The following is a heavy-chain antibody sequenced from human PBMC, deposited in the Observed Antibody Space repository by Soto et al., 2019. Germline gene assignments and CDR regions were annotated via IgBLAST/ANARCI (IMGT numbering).Heavy chain of an antibody. D-gene: IGHD2-15*01. CDR1: GETVSNNSVA. J-gene: IGHJ6*02. Sequence: SQTLSLTCVGSGETVSNNSVAWNWVRQSPSRGLEWLGRRYYRSRWYSDYAVSVRSRIDINADTSKNQVSLQLNSVTPEDTAVYYCARSEEDSDYYYYGMDVWGQGTTVTVSS. CDR2: RYYRSRWYS. CDR3: ARSEEDSDYYYYGMDV. V-gene: IGHV6-1*01.